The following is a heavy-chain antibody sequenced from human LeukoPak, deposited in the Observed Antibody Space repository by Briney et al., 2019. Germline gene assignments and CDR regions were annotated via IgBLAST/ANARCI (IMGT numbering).Heavy chain of an antibody. V-gene: IGHV1-69*13. Sequence: GASVKVSCKASGGTFSSYAISWVRQAPGQGLEWMGGIIPIFGTANYAQKFQGRATITADESTSTAYMELSSLRSEDTAVYYCARPTGYCSSTSCYFPYYYYGMDVWGQGTTVTVSS. CDR3: ARPTGYCSSTSCYFPYYYYGMDV. D-gene: IGHD2-2*01. CDR1: GGTFSSYA. CDR2: IIPIFGTA. J-gene: IGHJ6*02.